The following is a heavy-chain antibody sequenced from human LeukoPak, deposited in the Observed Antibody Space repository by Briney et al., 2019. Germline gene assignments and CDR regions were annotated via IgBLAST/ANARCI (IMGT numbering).Heavy chain of an antibody. CDR2: IYWNDDK. J-gene: IGHJ5*02. CDR3: GRSYRDYDYFNNWFDP. V-gene: IGHV2-5*01. Sequence: SGPTLVNPTQTLTLTCTFSGFSLSTSGVGVGWIRQPPGKALEWLALIYWNDDKRYSPSLKSRLTISKDTSKNQVVLTMTNMDPVYTATYYCGRSYRDYDYFNNWFDPWGQGTLVTVSS. CDR1: GFSLSTSGVG. D-gene: IGHD5-12*01.